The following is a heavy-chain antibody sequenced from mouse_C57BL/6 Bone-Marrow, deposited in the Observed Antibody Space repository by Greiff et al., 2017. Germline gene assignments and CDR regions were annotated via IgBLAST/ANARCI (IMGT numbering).Heavy chain of an antibody. D-gene: IGHD2-2*01. CDR2: LSHLAYSI. V-gene: IGHV5-15*01. CDR3: ARLVGYPYYFAF. Sequence: EVQRVESGGGLVQPGGSLKLSCAASGFTFSDYGMAWVRQAPRKGPEWVAFLSHLAYSIYYADTVTGRFTISSENAKNTLYLEMSSLRSEDTAMYYLARLVGYPYYFAFWGQGTTLTVSS. J-gene: IGHJ2*01. CDR1: GFTFSDYG.